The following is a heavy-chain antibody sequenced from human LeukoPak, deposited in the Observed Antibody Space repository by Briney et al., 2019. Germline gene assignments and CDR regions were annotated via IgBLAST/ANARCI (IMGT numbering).Heavy chain of an antibody. CDR3: AREGCSGGSCYIDY. J-gene: IGHJ4*02. CDR1: GGSISSSSYY. Sequence: SETLSLTCTVSGGSISSSSYYWGWIRQPPGEGLEWIGSIYYSGSTNYNPSLKSRVTISVDTSKNQFSLKLSSVTAADTAVYYCAREGCSGGSCYIDYWGRGTLVTVSS. V-gene: IGHV4-39*07. D-gene: IGHD2-15*01. CDR2: IYYSGST.